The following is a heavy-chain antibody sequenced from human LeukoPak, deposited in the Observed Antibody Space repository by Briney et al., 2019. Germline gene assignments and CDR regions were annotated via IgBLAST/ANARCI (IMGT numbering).Heavy chain of an antibody. CDR1: GYTFTGYY. Sequence: ASVRVSCKASGYTFTGYYMHWVRQAPGQGREWMGWINPNSGGTNYAQKFQGRVTMTRDTSISTAYMELSRLRSDDTAVYYCARFGLGKHIEVAGIPFDIWGQGTMVTVSS. D-gene: IGHD6-19*01. J-gene: IGHJ3*02. V-gene: IGHV1-2*02. CDR2: INPNSGGT. CDR3: ARFGLGKHIEVAGIPFDI.